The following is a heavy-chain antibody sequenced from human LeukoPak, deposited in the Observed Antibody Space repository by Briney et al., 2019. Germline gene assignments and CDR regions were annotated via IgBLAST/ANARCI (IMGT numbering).Heavy chain of an antibody. Sequence: GGSLRLSCAASGFAFSSYSMNWVRQAPGKGLEWVSYISSSSTIYYADSVKGRFTISRDNAKNSLYLQMNSLRAEDTAVYYCARAEGLAARDYWGQGTLVTVAS. J-gene: IGHJ4*02. D-gene: IGHD6-6*01. CDR2: ISSSSTI. V-gene: IGHV3-48*04. CDR3: ARAEGLAARDY. CDR1: GFAFSSYS.